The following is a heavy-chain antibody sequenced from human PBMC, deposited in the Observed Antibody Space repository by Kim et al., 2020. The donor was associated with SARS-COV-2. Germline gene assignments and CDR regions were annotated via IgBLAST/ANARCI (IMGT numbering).Heavy chain of an antibody. CDR2: IYASGST. D-gene: IGHD3-16*01. V-gene: IGHV4-4*07. CDR3: ARGGDTFDI. Sequence: SETLSLTCTVSGGSMSSNYWTWIRQPAGKGLEWIGFIYASGSTDFNPSLKSRVTMSVDTSKNQFSLKLSSVTAADTAMYYCARGGDTFDIWGQGTMVTVSS. J-gene: IGHJ3*02. CDR1: GGSMSSNY.